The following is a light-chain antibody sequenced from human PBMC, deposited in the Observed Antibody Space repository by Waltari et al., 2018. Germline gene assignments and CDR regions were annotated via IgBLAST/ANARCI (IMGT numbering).Light chain of an antibody. J-gene: IGLJ3*02. Sequence: QSVLTQPPSASGTPGQRVTISCFGSRSNLGNNIVSWYLPVPGTAPKLLIYNNKQRPSGVPERFSGSKSGTSASLAISWLQSEDEAEYSCAAWDDSLEGWVFGGGTRLTVL. CDR2: NNK. V-gene: IGLV1-44*01. CDR3: AAWDDSLEGWV. CDR1: RSNLGNNI.